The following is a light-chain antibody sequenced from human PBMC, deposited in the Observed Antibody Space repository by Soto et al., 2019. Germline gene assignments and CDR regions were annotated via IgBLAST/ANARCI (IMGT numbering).Light chain of an antibody. V-gene: IGKV3-20*01. CDR1: QNVGSRY. Sequence: EIVLAQSPGTLSLSPGERATLSCRSSQNVGSRYLAWYQQKPGQAPRLLIYGTSNRATGIPDRFSGSGSGTDFTLTISGLEPEDFAVYYCQQYDSSPPITFGQGTRLEIK. J-gene: IGKJ5*01. CDR3: QQYDSSPPIT. CDR2: GTS.